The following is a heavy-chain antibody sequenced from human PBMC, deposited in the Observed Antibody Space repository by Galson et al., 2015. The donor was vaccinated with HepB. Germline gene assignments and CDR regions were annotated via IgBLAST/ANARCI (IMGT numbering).Heavy chain of an antibody. CDR1: GFTFSDYY. D-gene: IGHD3-3*01. V-gene: IGHV3-11*04. CDR2: ISSSGSTI. J-gene: IGHJ6*02. Sequence: SLRLSCAASGFTFSDYYMSWIRQAPGKGLEWVSYISSSGSTIYYADSVKGRFTISRDNAKNSLYLQMNSLRAEDTAVYYCARDQTNTIFGVVTVYYGMDVWGQGTTVTVSS. CDR3: ARDQTNTIFGVVTVYYGMDV.